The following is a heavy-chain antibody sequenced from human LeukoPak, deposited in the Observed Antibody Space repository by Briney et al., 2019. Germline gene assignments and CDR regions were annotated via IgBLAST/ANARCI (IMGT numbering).Heavy chain of an antibody. D-gene: IGHD6-19*01. Sequence: GGSLRLSCAASGFTFSSYTMNWVRQAPGKGLEWVSSISYSSSYIYYADSVKGRFTISRDNAKNSLYLQMNSLGADDTAMYYCAGGAAGIFDYWGQGTLVTVSS. CDR2: ISYSSSYI. CDR3: AGGAAGIFDY. J-gene: IGHJ4*02. V-gene: IGHV3-21*01. CDR1: GFTFSSYT.